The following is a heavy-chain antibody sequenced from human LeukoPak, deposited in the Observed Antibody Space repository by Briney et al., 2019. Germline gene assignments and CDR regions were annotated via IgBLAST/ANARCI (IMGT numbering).Heavy chain of an antibody. CDR1: GYTFTSYY. D-gene: IGHD6-19*01. V-gene: IGHV1-46*01. J-gene: IGHJ4*02. Sequence: ASVKVSCKASGYTFTSYYMHWVRQAPGQGLEWMGIINPSGGSTGYAQKFQGRVTMTRDMSTSTVYMELSSLRSEDTAVYYCARTVGSGWPYIDYWGQGTLVTVSS. CDR2: INPSGGST. CDR3: ARTVGSGWPYIDY.